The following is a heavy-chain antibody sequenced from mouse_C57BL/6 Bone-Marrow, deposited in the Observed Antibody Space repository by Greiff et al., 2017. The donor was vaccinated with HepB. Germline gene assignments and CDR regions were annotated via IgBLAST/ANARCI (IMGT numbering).Heavy chain of an antibody. J-gene: IGHJ3*01. CDR2: IWGVGST. Sequence: VQRVDSGPGLVAPSQSLSITCTVSGFSLTSYGVDWVRQSPGKGLEWLGVIWGVGSTNYNSALKSRLSISKDNSKSQVFLKMNSLQTDDTAMYYCATNWDGWFAYWGQGTLVTVSA. CDR1: GFSLTSYG. D-gene: IGHD4-1*02. CDR3: ATNWDGWFAY. V-gene: IGHV2-6*01.